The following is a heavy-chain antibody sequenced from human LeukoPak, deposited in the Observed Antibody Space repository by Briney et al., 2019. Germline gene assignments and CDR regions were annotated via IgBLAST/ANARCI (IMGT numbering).Heavy chain of an antibody. J-gene: IGHJ4*02. Sequence: GGSLRLSCAASGFTFGSYPMHGVRQAPGKGLEGVAVISYDGSNKYYADSVKGRFTISRDNSKNTLYLQMNSLRAEDTAVYYCARDLYYYDSSGTLYYWGQGTLVTVSS. CDR2: ISYDGSNK. CDR3: ARDLYYYDSSGTLYY. CDR1: GFTFGSYP. V-gene: IGHV3-30-3*01. D-gene: IGHD3-22*01.